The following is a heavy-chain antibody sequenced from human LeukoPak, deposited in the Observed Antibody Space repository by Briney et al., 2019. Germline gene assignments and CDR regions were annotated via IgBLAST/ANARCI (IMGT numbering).Heavy chain of an antibody. Sequence: PGGSLRLSCVASGFPFSSYWMTWVRQAPGKGLEWVSSISSTSSYIYYADSVKGRFTISRDNAKNSLYLQMNSLRAEDTAVYYCARVHRGAADYWGQGTLVTVSS. J-gene: IGHJ4*02. CDR3: ARVHRGAADY. CDR1: GFPFSSYW. CDR2: ISSTSSYI. D-gene: IGHD3-10*01. V-gene: IGHV3-21*01.